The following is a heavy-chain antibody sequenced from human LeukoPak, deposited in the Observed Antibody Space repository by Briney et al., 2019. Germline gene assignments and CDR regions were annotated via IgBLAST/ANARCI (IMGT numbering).Heavy chain of an antibody. Sequence: SETLSLTCTVSGGSISSSNYYWGWIRQPPGKGLEWIGSIHYSGSTYYNPSLKSRVTISVDTSKNPFSLKLSSVTAADTAVYYCARYSSSWSSFDYWGQGTLVTVSS. CDR2: IHYSGST. CDR3: ARYSSSWSSFDY. J-gene: IGHJ4*02. D-gene: IGHD6-13*01. CDR1: GGSISSSNYY. V-gene: IGHV4-39*07.